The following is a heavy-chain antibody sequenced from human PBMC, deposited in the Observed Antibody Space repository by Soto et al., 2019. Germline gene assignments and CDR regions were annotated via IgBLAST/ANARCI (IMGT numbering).Heavy chain of an antibody. CDR3: ARDQKPYSSSWYYYYYGMDV. CDR2: ISSSGSTI. J-gene: IGHJ6*02. V-gene: IGHV3-11*01. Sequence: GGSLRLSCAASGFTFSDYYMSWIRQAPGKGLEWVSYISSSGSTIYYADSVKGRFTISRDNAKNSLYLQMNSLRAEDTAVYYCARDQKPYSSSWYYYYYGMDVWGQGTTVTVSS. CDR1: GFTFSDYY. D-gene: IGHD6-13*01.